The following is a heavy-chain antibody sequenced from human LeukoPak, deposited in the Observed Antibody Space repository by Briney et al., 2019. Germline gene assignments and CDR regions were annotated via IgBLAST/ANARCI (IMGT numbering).Heavy chain of an antibody. CDR1: RFTFNNYA. Sequence: GGTLRLSCAASRFTFNNYAMNWVRQAPGKGLEWVSAISGSGGSTYYADSVKGRLTISRDNSKNTLYLQMNSLRAEDTAVYYCAKERVSRASRYYYYYMDVWGKGTTVTISS. V-gene: IGHV3-23*01. CDR3: AKERVSRASRYYYYYMDV. CDR2: ISGSGGST. D-gene: IGHD3-3*02. J-gene: IGHJ6*03.